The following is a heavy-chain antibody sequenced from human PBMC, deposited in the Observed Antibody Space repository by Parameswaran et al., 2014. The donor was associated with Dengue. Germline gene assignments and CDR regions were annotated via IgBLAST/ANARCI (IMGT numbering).Heavy chain of an antibody. Sequence: VRQAPGKGLEWVAVISYDGSNKYYADSVKGRFTISRDNSKNTLYLQMNSLRAEDTAVYYCARDRSAQLRAFMDVWGQGTTVTVSS. J-gene: IGHJ6*02. CDR2: ISYDGSNK. D-gene: IGHD3-3*01. V-gene: IGHV3-30*04. CDR3: ARDRSAQLRAFMDV.